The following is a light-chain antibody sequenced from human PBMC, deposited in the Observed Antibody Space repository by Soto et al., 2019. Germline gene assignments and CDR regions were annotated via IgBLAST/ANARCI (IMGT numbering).Light chain of an antibody. CDR2: GAS. CDR3: QQYDDSIT. V-gene: IGKV3-20*01. CDR1: QSVSSSY. Sequence: IVLTQSPDTLSLSAGESATLSCRASQSVSSSYLDWYQQKPGRAPRLLLYGASNRATGIPDRFSGSVSGTDFTLTISRLEPEYFAVVYCQQYDDSITFGQGTRLE. J-gene: IGKJ5*01.